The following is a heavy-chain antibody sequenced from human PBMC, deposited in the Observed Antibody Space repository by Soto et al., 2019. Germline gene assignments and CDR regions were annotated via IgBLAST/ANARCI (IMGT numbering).Heavy chain of an antibody. CDR1: GFPFSSYA. V-gene: IGHV3-23*01. CDR3: AKGGYYSLFDI. CDR2: ISDSGGRK. D-gene: IGHD3-16*01. Sequence: GGSLRLACAASGFPFSSYAMSWVRQTPGKGLEWVSEISDSGGRKYYADSVKGRFTISRDNSNNTLSLQMHILRVEETAVYFCAKGGYYSLFDIWGQGTMVTVSS. J-gene: IGHJ3*02.